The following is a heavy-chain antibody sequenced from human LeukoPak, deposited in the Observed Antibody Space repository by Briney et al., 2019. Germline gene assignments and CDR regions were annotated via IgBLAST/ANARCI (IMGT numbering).Heavy chain of an antibody. CDR2: ISYDGSNK. CDR1: GFTFSSYA. V-gene: IGHV3-30-3*01. CDR3: ATTGPHSGWYLFDY. D-gene: IGHD6-19*01. Sequence: GGSLRLSCAASGFTFSSYAMHWVRQAPGKGLEWVAVISYDGSNKYYADSVKGRFTISRDNSKNTLYLQMNSLRAEDTAVYYCATTGPHSGWYLFDYWGQGTLVTVSS. J-gene: IGHJ4*02.